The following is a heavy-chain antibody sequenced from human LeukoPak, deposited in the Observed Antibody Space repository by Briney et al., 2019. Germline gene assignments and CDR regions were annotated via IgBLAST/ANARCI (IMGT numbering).Heavy chain of an antibody. Sequence: GESLKISCKGSGYSFTSYGISWVRQAPGQGLEWMGWISAYNGNTNYAQKLQGRVTMTTDTSTSTAYMEPRSLRSDDTAVYYCARDREDGYRGNHAFDIWGQGTMVTVSS. CDR2: ISAYNGNT. J-gene: IGHJ3*02. CDR3: ARDREDGYRGNHAFDI. V-gene: IGHV1-18*01. CDR1: GYSFTSYG. D-gene: IGHD5-24*01.